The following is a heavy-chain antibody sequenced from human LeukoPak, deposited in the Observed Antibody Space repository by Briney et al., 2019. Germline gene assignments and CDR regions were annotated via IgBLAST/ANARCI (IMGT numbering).Heavy chain of an antibody. V-gene: IGHV3-74*01. D-gene: IGHD5-18*01. CDR2: INRDGSST. J-gene: IGHJ4*02. CDR3: ARDRGYSYGSDD. CDR1: GFTFSSYW. Sequence: PGGSLRLSCAASGFTFSSYWMHWVRQAPGKGLVWVSRINRDGSSTTYADSVKGRFTISRDNAKNTLYLQMNSLRAEDTAVYYCARDRGYSYGSDDWGQGSLVTVSS.